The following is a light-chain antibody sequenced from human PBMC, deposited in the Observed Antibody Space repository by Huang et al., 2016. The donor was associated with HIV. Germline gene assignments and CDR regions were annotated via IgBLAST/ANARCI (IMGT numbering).Light chain of an antibody. CDR2: DTS. J-gene: IGKJ4*02. V-gene: IGKV3-11*01. CDR1: QTISSY. CDR3: HQRAGWPL. Sequence: EVVLTQSPATLSVSPGERATLSCRASQTISSYLAWYQHKPGQPPRLLIYDTSKRATGSPARFSGSGSGTDFTLTISSLEPEDFAVYYCHQRAGWPLFGGGTKVEIK.